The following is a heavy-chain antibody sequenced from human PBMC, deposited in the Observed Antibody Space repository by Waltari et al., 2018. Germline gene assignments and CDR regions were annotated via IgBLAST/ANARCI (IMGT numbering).Heavy chain of an antibody. D-gene: IGHD6-19*01. CDR2: IYTGGST. J-gene: IGHJ5*01. V-gene: IGHV3-53*01. Sequence: EVQLVESGGGLIQPGGSLRLSCAASGFTVRNYMSWVRQAPGKGLEWVSVIYTGGSTDYADSVKGRFTISRDNAKNTLYLQMNSRRAEDTSVYYCATSMAVAGKGRGWFDSWGQGTLVTVSS. CDR3: ATSMAVAGKGRGWFDS. CDR1: GFTVRNY.